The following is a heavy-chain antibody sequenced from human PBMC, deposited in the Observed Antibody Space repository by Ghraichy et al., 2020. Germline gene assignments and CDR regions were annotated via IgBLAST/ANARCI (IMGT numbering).Heavy chain of an antibody. J-gene: IGHJ4*02. D-gene: IGHD5-24*01. CDR1: GFTFSSYS. V-gene: IGHV3-21*01. Sequence: GSLRLSCAGSGFTFSSYSMNWVRQAPGKGLEWVSSITSSSSYIYYADSLKGRFTSSRDNAKNSLFLQMNSLRADDTAVYYCARAYRDGYNSFDSWGRGTLVTVSS. CDR3: ARAYRDGYNSFDS. CDR2: ITSSSSYI.